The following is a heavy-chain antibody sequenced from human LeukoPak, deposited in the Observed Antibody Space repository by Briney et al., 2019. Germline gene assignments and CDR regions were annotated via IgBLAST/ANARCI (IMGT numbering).Heavy chain of an antibody. Sequence: PRGSLRLSCEASGFTFRTYCMTWVRQAPGKGLEWVSGITGSSTWTYYADSVKGRFTISRDNSKNTLHLQMDSLRAEDTAIYYCAREVVSLGTGYFDLWGRGTLVTVSS. J-gene: IGHJ2*01. CDR2: ITGSSTWT. V-gene: IGHV3-23*01. CDR3: AREVVSLGTGYFDL. D-gene: IGHD7-27*01. CDR1: GFTFRTYC.